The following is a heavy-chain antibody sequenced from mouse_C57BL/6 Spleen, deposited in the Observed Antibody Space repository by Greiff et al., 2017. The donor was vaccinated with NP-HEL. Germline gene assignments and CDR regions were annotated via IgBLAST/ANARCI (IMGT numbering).Heavy chain of an antibody. D-gene: IGHD3-1*01. J-gene: IGHJ2*01. V-gene: IGHV5-17*03. CDR1: GFTFSDYG. Sequence: EVQLVESGGGLVKPGGSLKLSCAASGFTFSDYGMHWVRQAPEKGLEWVAYISSGSSTIYYADTVKGRFTISRDNAKNNPYLQMSHLKSEDTAMYYCARGDGPLDYWGQGTTLTVSS. CDR2: ISSGSSTI. CDR3: ARGDGPLDY.